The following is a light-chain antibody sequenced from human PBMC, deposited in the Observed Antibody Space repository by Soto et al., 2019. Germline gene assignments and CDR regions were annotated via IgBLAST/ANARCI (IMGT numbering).Light chain of an antibody. CDR1: QSVSSSY. V-gene: IGKV3-20*01. CDR3: QQYGSSPT. CDR2: GAS. J-gene: IGKJ3*01. Sequence: EIVLTQSPGTLSLSPGERATLSCRASQSVSSSYLAWYQQKPGQGPRLLIYGASSRATGIPGRFSGSGSGTDFTLTISRLEPEDFAVYYCQQYGSSPTFGPGTKVDIK.